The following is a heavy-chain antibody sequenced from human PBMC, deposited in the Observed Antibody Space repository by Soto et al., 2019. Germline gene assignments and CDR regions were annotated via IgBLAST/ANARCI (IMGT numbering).Heavy chain of an antibody. CDR2: IYRDGNT. Sequence: QLQLQESGSGLVKPSQTLSLTCAVSGDSISSGHFSWCWIRQPPGKGLEWIGYIYRDGNTYYNLSLESRVTISVHTSRYQFSLTLSSMTAADTAVYYCARGYSSGWPDAFDIWGQGTMVTVSS. CDR3: ARGYSSGWPDAFDI. D-gene: IGHD6-19*01. J-gene: IGHJ3*02. CDR1: GDSISSGHFS. V-gene: IGHV4-30-2*01.